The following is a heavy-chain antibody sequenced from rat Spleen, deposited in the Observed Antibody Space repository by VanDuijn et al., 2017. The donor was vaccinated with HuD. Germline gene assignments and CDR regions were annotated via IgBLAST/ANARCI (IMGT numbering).Heavy chain of an antibody. J-gene: IGHJ4*01. CDR1: GFTFSDYY. Sequence: EVQLVESGGGLVQPGRSLKLSCAASGFTFSDYYMAWVRQAPTKGLEWVASISPSGGSTHYRDSVKGRFTISRDNAKSTLYLQMDSLRSEDTATYYCATAYYYSNYVMDGWGQGASVTVSS. CDR2: ISPSGGST. D-gene: IGHD1-2*01. CDR3: ATAYYYSNYVMDG. V-gene: IGHV5-27*01.